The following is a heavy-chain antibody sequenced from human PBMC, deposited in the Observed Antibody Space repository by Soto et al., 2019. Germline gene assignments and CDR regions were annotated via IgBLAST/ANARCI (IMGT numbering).Heavy chain of an antibody. Sequence: SVKVSCKASGGTFSSYASSWVRQAPGQGREWMGGIIPIFGTANYAQKFQGRVTITADKSTSTAYMELSSLRSEDSAVYYCARTKIAAAGTNWFDPWGQGTLVTVSS. CDR2: IIPIFGTA. D-gene: IGHD6-13*01. J-gene: IGHJ5*02. V-gene: IGHV1-69*06. CDR3: ARTKIAAAGTNWFDP. CDR1: GGTFSSYA.